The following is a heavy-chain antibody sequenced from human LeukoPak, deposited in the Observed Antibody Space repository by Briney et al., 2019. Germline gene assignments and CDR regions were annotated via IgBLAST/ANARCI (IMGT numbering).Heavy chain of an antibody. CDR2: IYVTGT. CDR1: GGSIGTYY. J-gene: IGHJ6*03. CDR3: ARHIGGGIEDMDV. D-gene: IGHD3-16*02. Sequence: PSETLSLTCTVSGGSIGTYYWSRIRQSPGKGLEWIGYIYVTGTRYNPYLQSRVTISVDRSRSQFFLKMSSVTAADTAVYYCARHIGGGIEDMDVWGKGTKVIVSS. V-gene: IGHV4-59*08.